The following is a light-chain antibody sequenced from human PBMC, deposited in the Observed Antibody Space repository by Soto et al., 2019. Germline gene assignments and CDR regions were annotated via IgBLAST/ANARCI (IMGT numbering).Light chain of an antibody. CDR2: EVS. J-gene: IGLJ1*01. V-gene: IGLV2-14*01. Sequence: QSALTQPASVSGSPGQSITISCSGTTSDIGFSNYVSWYQQHPGKAPKLMIYEVSHRPSGVSGRFSGSKSGYTASVTISGLEAEDEADYYCASYSNTSTRYVFGPGTKVTVL. CDR1: TSDIGFSNY. CDR3: ASYSNTSTRYV.